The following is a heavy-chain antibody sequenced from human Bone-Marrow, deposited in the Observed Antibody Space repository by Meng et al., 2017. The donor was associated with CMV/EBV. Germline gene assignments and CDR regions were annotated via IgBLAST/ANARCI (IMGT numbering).Heavy chain of an antibody. CDR2: THYTGST. J-gene: IGHJ4*02. V-gene: IGHV4-59*12. CDR3: ARDTRGAAIDS. Sequence: SETLSLTCTVSGGAISDFFWSWIRQPPGKGLEWIGFTHYTGSTKYNPSLMRRVTLSVDASKNQLSLTLTSVTAADTAIYYCARDTRGAAIDSWGQGTLVTVSS. CDR1: GGAISDFF.